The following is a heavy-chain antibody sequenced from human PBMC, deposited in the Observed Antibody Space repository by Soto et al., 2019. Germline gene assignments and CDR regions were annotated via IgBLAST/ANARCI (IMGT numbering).Heavy chain of an antibody. V-gene: IGHV3-23*01. CDR2: ISGSGVST. J-gene: IGHJ6*02. D-gene: IGHD6-19*01. CDR1: GFSFSSYA. Sequence: PGESLKISCAASGFSFSSYAMSWVRQAPGKGLEWVSAISGSGVSTYYADSVKGRFTISRDTSKNTLFLQMNSLRAEDTAVYYCAKSPGSGWAYYYYGMDVWGQGTTVTVSS. CDR3: AKSPGSGWAYYYYGMDV.